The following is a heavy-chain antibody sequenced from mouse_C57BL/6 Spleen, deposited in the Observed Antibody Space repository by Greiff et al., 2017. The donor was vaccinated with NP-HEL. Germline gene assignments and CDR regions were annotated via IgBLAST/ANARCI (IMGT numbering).Heavy chain of an antibody. CDR2: IDPENGDT. CDR1: GFNITDDY. J-gene: IGHJ1*03. Sequence: VQLQQSGAELVRPGASVKLSCTASGFNITDDYMHWVKQRPEQGLEWIGWIDPENGDTEYASKFQGKATITADTSSNTAYLQLSSLTSEDTAVYYCTTPITAVVATDVWGTGTTVTVSS. CDR3: TTPITAVVATDV. D-gene: IGHD1-1*01. V-gene: IGHV14-4*01.